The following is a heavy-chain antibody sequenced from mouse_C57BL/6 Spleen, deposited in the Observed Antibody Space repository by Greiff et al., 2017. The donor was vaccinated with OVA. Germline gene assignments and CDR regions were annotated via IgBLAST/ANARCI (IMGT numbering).Heavy chain of an antibody. CDR1: GFSLSTFGMG. J-gene: IGHJ2*01. CDR3: ARIVYGNKNTAYFDY. V-gene: IGHV8-8*01. D-gene: IGHD2-1*01. CDR2: IWWDDDK. Sequence: ESAPGILQPSQTLSLTCSFSGFSLSTFGMGVGWIRQPSGKGLEWLAHIWWDDDKYYNPALKSRLTISKDTSKNQVFLKIANVDTADTATYYCARIVYGNKNTAYFDYWGQGTTLTVSS.